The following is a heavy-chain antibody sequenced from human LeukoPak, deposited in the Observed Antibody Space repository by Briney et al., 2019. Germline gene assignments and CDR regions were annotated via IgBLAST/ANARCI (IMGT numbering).Heavy chain of an antibody. CDR3: ASEPSTYDFWSGYYQIY. V-gene: IGHV1-46*01. CDR1: GYTFTSYY. D-gene: IGHD3-3*01. Sequence: GASVKVSCKASGYTFTSYYMHWVRQAPGQGLEWMGIINPSGGSTSYAQKFQGRVTMTRDTSTGTVYMELSSLRSEDTAVYYCASEPSTYDFWSGYYQIYWGQGTLVTVSS. J-gene: IGHJ4*02. CDR2: INPSGGST.